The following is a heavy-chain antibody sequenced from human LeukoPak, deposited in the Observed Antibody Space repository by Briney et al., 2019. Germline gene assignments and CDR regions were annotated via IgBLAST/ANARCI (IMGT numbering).Heavy chain of an antibody. CDR2: IIPIFGTA. V-gene: IGHV1-69*06. Sequence: GASVKASCKASGGTFSSYAISWVRQAPGQGLEWMGGIIPIFGTANYAQKFQGRVTITADKSTSTAYMELSSLRSEDTAVYYCARAATYGDRLFYYYYMDVWGKGTTVTVSS. CDR3: ARAATYGDRLFYYYYMDV. D-gene: IGHD4-17*01. J-gene: IGHJ6*03. CDR1: GGTFSSYA.